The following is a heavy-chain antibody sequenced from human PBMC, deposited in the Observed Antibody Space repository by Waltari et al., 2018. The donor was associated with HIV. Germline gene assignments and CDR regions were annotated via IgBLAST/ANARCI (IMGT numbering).Heavy chain of an antibody. CDR1: GYSFTDYH. CDR3: ATGRGVVNY. D-gene: IGHD3-10*01. J-gene: IGHJ4*02. V-gene: IGHV1-2*06. CDR2: INPNSGGT. Sequence: QVQLVQSGAAVKKPGASVKVSCKASGYSFTDYHMHWVRQAPGQGLEWMGRINPNSGGTNYAQKFQGRVTMTRDTSISTAYMDLSSLRSDDTAVYFCATGRGVVNYWGQGTLVTVSS.